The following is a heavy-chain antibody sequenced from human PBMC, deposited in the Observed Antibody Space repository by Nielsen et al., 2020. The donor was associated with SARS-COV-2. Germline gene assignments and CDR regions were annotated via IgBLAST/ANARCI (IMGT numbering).Heavy chain of an antibody. CDR3: ARDRGGSGSYYYGMDV. CDR1: GFTFDDYT. Sequence: GGSLRLSCAASGFTFDDYTMHWVRQAPGKGLEWVSLISWDGGSTYYADSVKGRFTISRDNSKNSLYLQMNSLRTEDTALYYCARDRGGSGSYYYGMDVWGQGTTVTVSS. CDR2: ISWDGGST. J-gene: IGHJ6*02. D-gene: IGHD1-26*01. V-gene: IGHV3-43*01.